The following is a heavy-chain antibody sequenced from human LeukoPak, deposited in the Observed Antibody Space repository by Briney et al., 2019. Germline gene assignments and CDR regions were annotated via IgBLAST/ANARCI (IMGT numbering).Heavy chain of an antibody. J-gene: IGHJ4*02. Sequence: GGSLRLSCAASGFTFSDYYMSWIRQAPGKGLEWVSAISGSGGSTYYADSVKGRFTISRDNSKNTLYLQMNSLRAEDTAVYYCAKDRGGTIGYSSGFPDYWGQGTLVTVSS. V-gene: IGHV3-23*01. CDR3: AKDRGGTIGYSSGFPDY. D-gene: IGHD6-19*01. CDR1: GFTFSDYY. CDR2: ISGSGGST.